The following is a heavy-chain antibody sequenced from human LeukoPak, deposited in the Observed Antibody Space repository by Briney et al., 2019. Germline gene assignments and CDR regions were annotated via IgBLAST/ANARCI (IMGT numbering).Heavy chain of an antibody. Sequence: GGSLRLSCAASGFTFSSYGMHCVRQAPGKGLEWVAVIWYDGTNKYYADSVKGRFTISRDNSKNTLYLQMNSLRAEDTAVFYCAAGGDYPHFDYWGQGTLVTVSS. CDR2: IWYDGTNK. J-gene: IGHJ4*02. D-gene: IGHD4-17*01. CDR3: AAGGDYPHFDY. CDR1: GFTFSSYG. V-gene: IGHV3-33*01.